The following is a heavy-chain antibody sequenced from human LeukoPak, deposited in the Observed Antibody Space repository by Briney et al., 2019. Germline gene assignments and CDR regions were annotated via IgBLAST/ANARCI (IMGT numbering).Heavy chain of an antibody. J-gene: IGHJ6*03. Sequence: LAGGSLRLSCAASGFTFSSFDMHWVRQPTGQGLEWVSTIGTASDTYYPGSVEGRSTLSRDNAKNSLYLQMNSLTAGDTAVYYCARGPPRGKYYYMDVWGKGTTVTVSS. CDR1: GFTFSSFD. D-gene: IGHD1-1*01. CDR2: IGTASDT. V-gene: IGHV3-13*01. CDR3: ARGPPRGKYYYMDV.